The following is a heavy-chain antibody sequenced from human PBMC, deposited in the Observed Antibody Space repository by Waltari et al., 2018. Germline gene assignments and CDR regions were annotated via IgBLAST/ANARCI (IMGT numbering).Heavy chain of an antibody. Sequence: QVKLQESGPGLAKPSHTLSLPCPVSGGSIRRVDYYWRWIRQSPGKGLEWIGYIYNSGSSYYTPSLKSRVSISVDTSNNQFSLKLSSVTAADTAVYFCARSPTYYGSGTYYLRPQYYFDYWGQGTLVTVSS. V-gene: IGHV4-31*03. CDR3: ARSPTYYGSGTYYLRPQYYFDY. CDR1: GGSIRRVDYY. CDR2: IYNSGSS. J-gene: IGHJ4*02. D-gene: IGHD3-10*01.